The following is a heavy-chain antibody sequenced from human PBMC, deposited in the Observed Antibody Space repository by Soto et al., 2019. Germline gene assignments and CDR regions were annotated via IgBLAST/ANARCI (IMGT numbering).Heavy chain of an antibody. CDR1: GYTFTSYY. D-gene: IGHD3-22*01. J-gene: IGHJ5*01. V-gene: IGHV1-46*01. CDR3: ARSSSSGPPFDS. Sequence: GASVKVSCKASGYTFTSYYMHWVRQAPGQGLEWMGIISPSGGSTSYAQKFQGRVTMTRDTSTSTVYMELSSLRSEDTAVYYCARSSSSGPPFDSWGQGTLVTVSS. CDR2: ISPSGGST.